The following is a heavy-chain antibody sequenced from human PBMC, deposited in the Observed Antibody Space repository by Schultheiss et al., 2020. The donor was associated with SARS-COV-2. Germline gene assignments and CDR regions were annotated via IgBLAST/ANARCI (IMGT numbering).Heavy chain of an antibody. J-gene: IGHJ5*02. CDR2: IYYSGST. CDR3: ARHGPLTMHPWFDP. CDR1: GGSISSYY. D-gene: IGHD4/OR15-4a*01. V-gene: IGHV4-59*08. Sequence: SETLSLTCTVSGGSISSYYWSWIRQPPGKGLEWIGYIYYSGSTYYNPSLKSRVTISVDTSKNQFSLKLSSVTAADTAVYYCARHGPLTMHPWFDPWGQGTLVTVSS.